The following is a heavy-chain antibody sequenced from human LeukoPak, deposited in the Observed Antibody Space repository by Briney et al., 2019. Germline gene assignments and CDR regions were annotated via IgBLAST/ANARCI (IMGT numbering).Heavy chain of an antibody. V-gene: IGHV3-48*03. Sequence: GGSLRLSCAASAFTFSSYEMNWVRQAPGKGLEWVSYISSSGSTIYYADTVKGRFTISRDNAKNSLYLQMNSLRAEDTAVYYCAREGADKCSSTSCYPGGYYYYGMDVWGKGTTVTVSS. CDR1: AFTFSSYE. CDR2: ISSSGSTI. D-gene: IGHD2-2*01. J-gene: IGHJ6*04. CDR3: AREGADKCSSTSCYPGGYYYYGMDV.